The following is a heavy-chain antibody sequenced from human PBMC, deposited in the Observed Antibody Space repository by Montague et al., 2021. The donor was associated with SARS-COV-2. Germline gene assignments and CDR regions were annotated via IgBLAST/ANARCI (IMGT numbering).Heavy chain of an antibody. CDR2: AYHNGRT. D-gene: IGHD2-2*01. CDR1: GGSIGTNY. J-gene: IGHJ5*02. V-gene: IGHV4-59*01. Sequence: SEILSLTCSVSGGSIGTNYWSWIRQPPGGGLEWIGYAYHNGRTNYNPSLRGRVTMSLDTSKNQFSLNVTSVTAADTAVYHCARSRFVVVPAAMSFGHSYFDPWGQGRLVTVSS. CDR3: ARSRFVVVPAAMSFGHSYFDP.